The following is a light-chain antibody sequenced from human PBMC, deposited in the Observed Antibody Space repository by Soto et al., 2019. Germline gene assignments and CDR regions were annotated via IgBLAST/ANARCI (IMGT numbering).Light chain of an antibody. V-gene: IGKV3-20*01. CDR2: GAS. CDR3: QQYRMSPNT. CDR1: QRVDDSH. Sequence: EIVMTQSPATLSVSPGERATLSWKASQRVDDSHLAWYKLRPGQAPRLVSYGASTRATGIPDRFRGSGSGTDFSLTIRGLKPEDFEVYYCQQYRMSPNTFGQGTRLEI. J-gene: IGKJ5*01.